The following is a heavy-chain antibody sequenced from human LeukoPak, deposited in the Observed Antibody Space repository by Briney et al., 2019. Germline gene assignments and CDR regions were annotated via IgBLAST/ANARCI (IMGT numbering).Heavy chain of an antibody. V-gene: IGHV4-59*01. CDR1: GASIGSYF. CDR3: ARERGDYDSDNWFDS. D-gene: IGHD4-17*01. CDR2: IYYGGGT. J-gene: IGHJ5*01. Sequence: SETLSLTCTVSGASIGSYFWSWIRQPPGKGLEWIGYIYYGGGTNYNPSLESRITISADTSKNRISLNLTSVTASDTAIYYCARERGDYDSDNWFDSWGQGTLVTVSS.